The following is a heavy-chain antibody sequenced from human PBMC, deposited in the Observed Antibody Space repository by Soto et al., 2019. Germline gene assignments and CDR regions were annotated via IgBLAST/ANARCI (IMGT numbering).Heavy chain of an antibody. Sequence: SETLSLTCAVYGGSFRGYYWSWVRQPPGKGLEWIGEINHSGRTNYNPSLKSRVTISVDTSKNQVSLRVSSVTAADTAVYYCARLPSSGSYFESWGKGTLVTVPS. V-gene: IGHV4-34*01. CDR3: ARLPSSGSYFES. D-gene: IGHD1-26*01. J-gene: IGHJ4*02. CDR2: INHSGRT. CDR1: GGSFRGYY.